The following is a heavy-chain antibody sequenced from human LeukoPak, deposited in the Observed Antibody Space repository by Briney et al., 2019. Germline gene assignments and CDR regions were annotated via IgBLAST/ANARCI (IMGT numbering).Heavy chain of an antibody. V-gene: IGHV3-20*04. Sequence: GGSLRFSCAASGFTFDDYGMSWVRQAPGKGLEWVSGINWNGGSAGYADSVKGRFTISRDNAKNSLYLQMNSLRAEDTAVYYCAKDPAWSSSWYYFDYWGQGTLVTVSS. D-gene: IGHD6-13*01. J-gene: IGHJ4*02. CDR1: GFTFDDYG. CDR3: AKDPAWSSSWYYFDY. CDR2: INWNGGSA.